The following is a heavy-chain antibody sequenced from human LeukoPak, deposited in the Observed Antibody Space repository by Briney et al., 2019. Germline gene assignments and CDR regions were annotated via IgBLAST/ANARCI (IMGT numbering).Heavy chain of an antibody. CDR2: IKYDGSNK. CDR1: GFTFSSYV. CDR3: AKADISSGCLDS. J-gene: IGHJ4*02. Sequence: GRSLRLSCAASGFTFSSYVMHWVRQAPGKGLEWVAFIKYDGSNKYYADSVKGRFTISRDNSNNTLYLQMNSLGAEDTAVYFCAKADISSGCLDSWGQGTLVTVSS. D-gene: IGHD6-19*01. V-gene: IGHV3-30*04.